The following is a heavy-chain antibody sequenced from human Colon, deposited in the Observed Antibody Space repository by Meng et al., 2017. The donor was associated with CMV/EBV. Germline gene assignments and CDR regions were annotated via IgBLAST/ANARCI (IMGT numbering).Heavy chain of an antibody. Sequence: TLSLTCTVSGVSINSGGYYWTWIRQHPGKGLEWIGYIYDAGSTYYNPSLKSRVTISVDTSKNQFTLRLNSMTAADAAVYYCARQGPIYYGSRGQIDYWGQGTLVTVSS. CDR1: GVSINSGGYY. CDR3: ARQGPIYYGSRGQIDY. CDR2: IYDAGST. J-gene: IGHJ4*02. V-gene: IGHV4-31*03. D-gene: IGHD3-10*01.